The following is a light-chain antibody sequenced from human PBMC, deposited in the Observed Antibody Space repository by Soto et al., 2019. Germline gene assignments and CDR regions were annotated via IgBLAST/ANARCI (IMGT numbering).Light chain of an antibody. J-gene: IGKJ2*03. Sequence: ELVLTQSPGTLSLSPGERATLSCRASQNVTSNYLAWYQQKPGQAPRLLIYAASNRATGIPDKFSGSGSGADYSLTISRLEPEDSAVYYCHQYDKAPQSFGQGTKVDIK. CDR3: HQYDKAPQS. CDR1: QNVTSNY. CDR2: AAS. V-gene: IGKV3-20*01.